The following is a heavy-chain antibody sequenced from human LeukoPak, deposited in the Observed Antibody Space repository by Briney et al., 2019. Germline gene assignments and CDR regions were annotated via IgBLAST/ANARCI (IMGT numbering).Heavy chain of an antibody. V-gene: IGHV3-21*01. Sequence: GGSLRLSCAASGFTFSSYSMNWVRQAPGKGLEWVSSISSSSSSYIYYADSVKGRFTVSRDNAKNSVYLQMNSLRAEDTAVYYCARDDSSAHYYFDHWGQGTPVTVSS. D-gene: IGHD3-22*01. J-gene: IGHJ4*02. CDR2: ISSSSSSYI. CDR3: ARDDSSAHYYFDH. CDR1: GFTFSSYS.